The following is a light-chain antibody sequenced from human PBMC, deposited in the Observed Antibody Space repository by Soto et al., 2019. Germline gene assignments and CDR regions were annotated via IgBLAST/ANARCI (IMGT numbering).Light chain of an antibody. V-gene: IGLV2-11*01. Sequence: QSALTQPRSVSGSPGQSVTISCTGTSSDVGDYNCVSWYQQYPGKAPKLVIYDVSKRPSGVPDRFSGSKSGNTASLTISGLQAEDEADYYCCSFAGSYTFWVFGGGTKLTVL. CDR3: CSFAGSYTFWV. CDR1: SSDVGDYNC. CDR2: DVS. J-gene: IGLJ3*02.